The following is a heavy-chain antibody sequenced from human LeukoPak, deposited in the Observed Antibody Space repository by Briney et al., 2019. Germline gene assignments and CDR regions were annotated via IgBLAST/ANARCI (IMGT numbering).Heavy chain of an antibody. D-gene: IGHD6-13*01. V-gene: IGHV3-33*01. CDR1: GFTFSSYG. J-gene: IGHJ4*02. CDR2: IWYDGSSK. Sequence: GRSLRLSCAASGFTFSSYGMHWVRQAPGKGLEWVAVIWYDGSSKYYADSVKGRFTISRDNSKNTLYLQMNSLRAEDTAVYYCARVRDSSSWYVNYFDYWGQGTLVTVSS. CDR3: ARVRDSSSWYVNYFDY.